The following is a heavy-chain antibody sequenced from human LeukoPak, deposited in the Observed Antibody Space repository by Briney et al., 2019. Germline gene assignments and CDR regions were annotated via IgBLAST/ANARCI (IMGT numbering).Heavy chain of an antibody. D-gene: IGHD6-19*01. Sequence: PSETLSLTCTVSGGSINSYYWSWIRQPPGKGLEWVGYVYYSGSTSYNPSLKSRVTISVDTSKNQFSLNLRSVTAADTAVYYCARHTSLAVTGLDYWGQGTLVTVTS. J-gene: IGHJ4*02. CDR2: VYYSGST. CDR3: ARHTSLAVTGLDY. V-gene: IGHV4-59*08. CDR1: GGSINSYY.